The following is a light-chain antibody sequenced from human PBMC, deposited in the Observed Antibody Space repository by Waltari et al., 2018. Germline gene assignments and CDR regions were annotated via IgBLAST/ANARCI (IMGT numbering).Light chain of an antibody. CDR1: SGPVIAVRF. CDR3: LLSFRSGWV. J-gene: IGLJ3*02. V-gene: IGLV7-46*01. Sequence: QAVVTQEPSLTVSPGETVPLTCASSSGPVIAVRFPYWLQQRPGQAPRTLIYDTSIKNMWTPARFSGSPIGGRAVLTLSGAQPEDEADYYCLLSFRSGWVFGGGTRLIV. CDR2: DTS.